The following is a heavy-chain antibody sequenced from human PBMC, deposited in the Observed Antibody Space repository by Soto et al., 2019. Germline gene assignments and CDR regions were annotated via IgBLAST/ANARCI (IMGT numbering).Heavy chain of an antibody. Sequence: GGSLRLSCTASGFTFGDYAVSWFRQAPGKGLEWVGFIKSKGYGGSTYYADSVKGRFTISRDNSKNTLYLQMNSLRAEDTAVYYCAKSLSVGATTPFDYWGQGTLVTVSS. J-gene: IGHJ4*02. CDR2: IKSKGYGGST. V-gene: IGHV3-23*01. D-gene: IGHD1-26*01. CDR3: AKSLSVGATTPFDY. CDR1: GFTFGDYA.